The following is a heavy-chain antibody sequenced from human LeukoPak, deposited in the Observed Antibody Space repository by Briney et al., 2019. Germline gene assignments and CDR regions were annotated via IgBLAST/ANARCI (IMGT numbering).Heavy chain of an antibody. CDR2: ITGSGSNT. CDR3: ARETMVRGVIGY. D-gene: IGHD3-10*01. Sequence: GGSLRLSCAASGFSFSSFAMSWVRQAPGKGLEWVSAITGSGSNTYYADSVKGRFTISRDNSKNTLYLQMNSLRAEDTAVYYCARETMVRGVIGYWGQGTLVTVSS. CDR1: GFSFSSFA. J-gene: IGHJ4*02. V-gene: IGHV3-23*01.